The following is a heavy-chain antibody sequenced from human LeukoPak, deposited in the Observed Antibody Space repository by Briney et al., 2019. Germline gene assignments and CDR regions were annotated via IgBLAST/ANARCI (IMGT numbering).Heavy chain of an antibody. CDR2: ITASGTAM. V-gene: IGHV3-48*02. D-gene: IGHD1-26*01. CDR3: ASSGSYRFDY. J-gene: IGHJ4*02. CDR1: GFTCSSYG. Sequence: GGSLRLSCAASGFTCSSYGIHWVRQAPGKGLEWVSHITASGTAMFYADSVKGRFTISRDNAKNSLYLQMNSLRDEDTAVYYCASSGSYRFDYWGQGTLVTVSS.